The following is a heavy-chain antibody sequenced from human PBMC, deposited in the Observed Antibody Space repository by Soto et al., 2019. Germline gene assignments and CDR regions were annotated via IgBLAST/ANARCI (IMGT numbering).Heavy chain of an antibody. Sequence: QAQLVEPGGGVVQPWRSLRLSCGASGFTFSSYGMHWVRQAPGKGLEWVAVISHDGSNKYYADSVNGRFTISRDNSKNTLYLQMNSLRAEATAVYYCATNRYSYLPDYWGQGTLVTVSS. CDR2: ISHDGSNK. J-gene: IGHJ4*02. V-gene: IGHV3-30*03. CDR1: GFTFSSYG. D-gene: IGHD5-18*01. CDR3: ATNRYSYLPDY.